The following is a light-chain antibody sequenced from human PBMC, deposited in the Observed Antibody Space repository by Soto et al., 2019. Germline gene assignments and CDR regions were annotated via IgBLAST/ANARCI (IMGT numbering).Light chain of an antibody. CDR1: SSDVGGYNY. CDR3: SSYAGSNTYV. V-gene: IGLV2-14*01. J-gene: IGLJ1*01. CDR2: DVS. Sequence: QCALTQPASVSGSPVRSITISCTGTSSDVGGYNYVSWYQQHPGKAPKLMIYDVSKRPSGVSHRFSGSKSGNTASLNVSGLQAEDEADYYCSSYAGSNTYVFGTGTKVTVL.